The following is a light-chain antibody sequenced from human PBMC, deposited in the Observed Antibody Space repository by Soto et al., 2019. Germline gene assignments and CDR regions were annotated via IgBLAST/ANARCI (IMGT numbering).Light chain of an antibody. J-gene: IGKJ1*01. CDR1: QSVRSRY. CDR3: QQYDTSPWT. CDR2: GAS. Sequence: EIVLTQSPGTLSLSPGERATLSCRASQSVRSRYLAWYQQKPGRAPRLLIYGASNRATGIPDRFSGSGSGTDFTLNVRSLEAADFAVYFCQQYDTSPWTFGQGTKVEIK. V-gene: IGKV3-20*01.